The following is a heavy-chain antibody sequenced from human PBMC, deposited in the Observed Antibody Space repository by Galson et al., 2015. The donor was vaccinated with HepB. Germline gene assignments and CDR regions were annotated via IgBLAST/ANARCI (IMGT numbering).Heavy chain of an antibody. V-gene: IGHV3-33*06. J-gene: IGHJ4*02. D-gene: IGHD6-19*01. Sequence: SLRLSCAASGFTFSNYGMHWVRQAPGKGLEWLAVIWYDGSNQYYADSVKGRFTISRDNPKSTLCLQMNSLRAEDTALYYCAKDPYLYSALAGTMAGFDYWGQGTLVTVSS. CDR3: AKDPYLYSALAGTMAGFDY. CDR1: GFTFSNYG. CDR2: IWYDGSNQ.